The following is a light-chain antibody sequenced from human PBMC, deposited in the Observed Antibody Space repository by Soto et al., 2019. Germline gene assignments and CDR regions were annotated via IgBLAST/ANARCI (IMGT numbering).Light chain of an antibody. J-gene: IGKJ1*01. CDR1: QGISSY. CDR2: AAS. V-gene: IGKV1-9*01. CDR3: EQYGSSPRT. Sequence: IQLTQSPSSLSASVGDRVTITCRASQGISSYLAWYQQKPGKAPKLLIYAASTLQSGVPSRFSGSGSGTEFTLTISSLQPDDFAVYYCEQYGSSPRTFGQGTKVDIK.